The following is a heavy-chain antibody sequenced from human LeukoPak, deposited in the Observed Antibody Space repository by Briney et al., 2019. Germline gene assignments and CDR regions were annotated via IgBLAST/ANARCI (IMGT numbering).Heavy chain of an antibody. D-gene: IGHD2-2*01. V-gene: IGHV3-21*01. CDR2: ISNSGIYI. CDR3: ARDPADY. CDR1: GFTFSSYS. J-gene: IGHJ4*02. Sequence: SGGSLRLSCAASGFTFSSYSMNWVRQAPGKGLEWVSSISNSGIYIYYSDSVKGRFTISRDNAKNSLYLQMNSLRAEDTAVYYCARDPADYWGQGTLVTVSS.